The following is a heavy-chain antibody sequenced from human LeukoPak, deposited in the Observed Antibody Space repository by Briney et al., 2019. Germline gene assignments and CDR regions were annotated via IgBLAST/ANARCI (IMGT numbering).Heavy chain of an antibody. D-gene: IGHD3-16*01. J-gene: IGHJ4*02. CDR3: ARGGATYYFDY. CDR1: GFTVSSNY. Sequence: GGSLRLSCAASGFTVSSNYMSWVRQAPGKGLEWVSVIYSGGSTYYADSVKGRFTISRDNSKNTLYLQMNSLRAEDAAVYYCARGGATYYFDYWGQGTLVTVSS. V-gene: IGHV3-53*01. CDR2: IYSGGST.